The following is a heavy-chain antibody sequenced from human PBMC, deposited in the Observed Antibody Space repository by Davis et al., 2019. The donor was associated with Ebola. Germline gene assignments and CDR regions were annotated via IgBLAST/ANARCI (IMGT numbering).Heavy chain of an antibody. Sequence: SETLSLTCTVSGGSIGSYYWSWIRQPPGKGLEWIGYINYSGSTNYNPSLKSRVTISVDTSKNQFSLKLSSVTAADTAVYYCARRGPKYDFWSGYPPWFDPWGQGTLVTVSS. V-gene: IGHV4-59*12. D-gene: IGHD3-3*01. CDR3: ARRGPKYDFWSGYPPWFDP. CDR2: INYSGST. CDR1: GGSIGSYY. J-gene: IGHJ5*02.